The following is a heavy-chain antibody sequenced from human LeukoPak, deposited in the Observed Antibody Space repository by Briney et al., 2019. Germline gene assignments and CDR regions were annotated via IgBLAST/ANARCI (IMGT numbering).Heavy chain of an antibody. CDR1: GASISSYY. CDR2: IYYSGST. CDR3: AKARVKVSYAFDI. V-gene: IGHV4-59*01. D-gene: IGHD5/OR15-5a*01. Sequence: SETLSLTCTVSGASISSYYWSWIRQPPGKGLEWIGYIYYSGSTNYNPSLKSRVTISVDTSKNQFSLKLSSVTAADTAVYYCAKARVKVSYAFDIWGQGTMVTVSS. J-gene: IGHJ3*02.